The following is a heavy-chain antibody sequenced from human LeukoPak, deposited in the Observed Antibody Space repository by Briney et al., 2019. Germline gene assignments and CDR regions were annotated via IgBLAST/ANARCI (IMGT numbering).Heavy chain of an antibody. CDR2: IGTAGDT. CDR1: GFTFSSND. V-gene: IGHV3-13*01. CDR3: ARGGSGSYDYYFDS. D-gene: IGHD3-10*01. J-gene: IGHJ4*02. Sequence: GGSLRLSCAASGFTFSSNDMHWVRQATGKGLEWVSGIGTAGDTDYSGSVKGRFTISRENSKNSLYLQMNSLRAGDTAVYYCARGGSGSYDYYFDSWGQGTLVTVSS.